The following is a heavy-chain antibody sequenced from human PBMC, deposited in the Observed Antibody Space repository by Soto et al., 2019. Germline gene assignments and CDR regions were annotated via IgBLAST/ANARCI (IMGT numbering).Heavy chain of an antibody. CDR3: AKNQGVELVPLATVDWFDP. D-gene: IGHD5-12*01. CDR2: ISGSGFKK. Sequence: PGGSLRLSCAPSGFIFENFGMTWVRQGPGKGLEWISSISGSGFKKYYADSVKGRVTISRDNSKSTVYLELNNLSAEDTAGYHCAKNQGVELVPLATVDWFDPWGQGSVVTVSS. CDR1: GFIFENFG. J-gene: IGHJ5*02. V-gene: IGHV3-23*01.